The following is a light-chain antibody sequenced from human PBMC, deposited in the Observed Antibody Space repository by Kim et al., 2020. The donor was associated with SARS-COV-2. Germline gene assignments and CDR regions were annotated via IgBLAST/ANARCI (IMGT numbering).Light chain of an antibody. Sequence: QSALTQPASVSGSPGQSITISCIGTSSDVGGYNYVSWYQQHPGKAPKLIIYEVSKRPSGVSNRFSGSKSGNTASLTISGLQAEDEADYYCSSYASSSTWVFGGGTKLTVL. CDR3: SSYASSSTWV. CDR1: SSDVGGYNY. J-gene: IGLJ3*02. CDR2: EVS. V-gene: IGLV2-14*01.